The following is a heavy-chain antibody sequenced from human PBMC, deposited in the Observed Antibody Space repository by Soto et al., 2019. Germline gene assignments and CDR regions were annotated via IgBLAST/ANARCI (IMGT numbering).Heavy chain of an antibody. CDR1: GFTFSNAW. CDR2: IKSKTDGGTT. V-gene: IGHV3-15*07. Sequence: GGSLRLACAASGFTFSNAWINWVRQAPGKGLEWVGRIKSKTDGGTTDYAEPVKGRFAISRDDSNNMVYLQMNSLKIEDTAVYYCTTDSYSSIIIVRFDYWGHGTLVTVSS. J-gene: IGHJ4*01. D-gene: IGHD2-2*01. CDR3: TTDSYSSIIIVRFDY.